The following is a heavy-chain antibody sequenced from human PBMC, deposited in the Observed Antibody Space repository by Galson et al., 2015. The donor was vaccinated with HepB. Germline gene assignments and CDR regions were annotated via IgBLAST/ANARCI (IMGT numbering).Heavy chain of an antibody. CDR2: ISGSGGST. V-gene: IGHV3-23*01. Sequence: SLRLSCAASGFTFSSYAMSWVRQAPGKGLEWVSGISGSGGSTYYADSVKGRFTISRDNSKNTLYLQMSSLRDEDTAVYYCAKALWGSGQRDYFDCWGQGTLVTVSS. J-gene: IGHJ4*02. CDR1: GFTFSSYA. D-gene: IGHD2-21*01. CDR3: AKALWGSGQRDYFDC.